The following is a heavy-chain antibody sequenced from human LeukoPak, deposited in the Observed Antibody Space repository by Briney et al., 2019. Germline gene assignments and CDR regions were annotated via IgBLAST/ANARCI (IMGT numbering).Heavy chain of an antibody. CDR3: AKDALRYGDYGVVDY. D-gene: IGHD4-17*01. CDR2: ISGSGGST. Sequence: GGSLTLSCAASGFTFSSYAMSWVRQAPGKGLERVSAISGSGGSTYYADSVKGRFTISRDNSKNTLYLQMNSLRAEDTAVYYCAKDALRYGDYGVVDYWGQGTLVTVSS. V-gene: IGHV3-23*01. CDR1: GFTFSSYA. J-gene: IGHJ4*02.